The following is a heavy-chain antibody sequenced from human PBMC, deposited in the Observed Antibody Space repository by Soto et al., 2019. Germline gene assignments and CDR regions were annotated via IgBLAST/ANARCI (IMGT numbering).Heavy chain of an antibody. Sequence: SLRLSCAASGFTFSSYGMHWVRQAPGKGLEWVAVISYDGSNKYYADSVKGRFTISRDNSKNTLYLQMNSLRAEDTAVYYCAKGGGGIAAAGPPLWGQGTLVTVSS. CDR2: ISYDGSNK. J-gene: IGHJ4*02. D-gene: IGHD6-13*01. CDR3: AKGGGGIAAAGPPL. V-gene: IGHV3-30*18. CDR1: GFTFSSYG.